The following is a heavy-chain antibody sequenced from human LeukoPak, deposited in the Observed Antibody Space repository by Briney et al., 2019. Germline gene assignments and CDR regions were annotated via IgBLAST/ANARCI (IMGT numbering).Heavy chain of an antibody. J-gene: IGHJ5*02. Sequence: GGSLSLSCAASGFTYSSYSMNWVRQAAGKGPAWISSISSSSSYIYYTDSVKGRFTMSRDNAKNSLYLQMNSLRAEDTAVYYCARDYGSGSYPYWFDPWGQGTLVTVSS. CDR1: GFTYSSYS. CDR3: ARDYGSGSYPYWFDP. CDR2: ISSSSSYI. D-gene: IGHD3-10*01. V-gene: IGHV3-21*01.